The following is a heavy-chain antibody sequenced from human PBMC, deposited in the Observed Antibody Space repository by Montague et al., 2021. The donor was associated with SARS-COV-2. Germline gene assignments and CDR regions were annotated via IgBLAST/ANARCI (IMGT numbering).Heavy chain of an antibody. V-gene: IGHV4-4*07. Sequence: SETQSLTCSVSGGSITTYYWSWVRQPAGKGLEWIGRLSTSGSTNYNPSLKSRVTMSLDTSKNQVSLKLSSVTAADTAVYYCARDASSANSPANNWFDSWGQGTLVTVSS. D-gene: IGHD4/OR15-4a*01. CDR3: ARDASSANSPANNWFDS. CDR2: LSTSGST. CDR1: GGSITTYY. J-gene: IGHJ5*01.